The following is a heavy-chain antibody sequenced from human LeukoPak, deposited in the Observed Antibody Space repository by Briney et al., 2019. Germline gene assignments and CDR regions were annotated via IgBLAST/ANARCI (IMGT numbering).Heavy chain of an antibody. J-gene: IGHJ4*02. CDR1: GFTVSSNY. CDR2: IYDGGST. D-gene: IGHD5-18*01. Sequence: GGSPRLSCAASGFTVSSNYMNWVRQAPGKGLEWVSVIYDGGSTDYADSVKGRFTISRDNSKNMLYLQMNSLRAEDTAVYYCARGYSYGYIRYWGQGTLVTVSS. V-gene: IGHV3-66*01. CDR3: ARGYSYGYIRY.